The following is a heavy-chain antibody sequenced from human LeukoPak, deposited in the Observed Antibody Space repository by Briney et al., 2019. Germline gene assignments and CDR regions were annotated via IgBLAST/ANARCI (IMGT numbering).Heavy chain of an antibody. CDR2: ISYDGSNN. D-gene: IGHD3-10*01. J-gene: IGHJ4*02. CDR1: GFTFSYYA. Sequence: PGRSLRLSCAASGFTFSYYAMHWVRQTPGKGLQWVALISYDGSNNSYADSVKGRFTISRDNSKSTLYLQMNSLRAEDTAVYYCARGWYYGSGNSLMYYFDYWGQGTLVTVSS. CDR3: ARGWYYGSGNSLMYYFDY. V-gene: IGHV3-30-3*01.